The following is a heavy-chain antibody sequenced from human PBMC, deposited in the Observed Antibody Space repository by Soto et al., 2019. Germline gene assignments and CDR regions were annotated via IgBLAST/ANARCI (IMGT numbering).Heavy chain of an antibody. CDR2: IIPIFSTP. CDR3: ARPIQYYFDTSAQSAWFDP. CDR1: GGTFGSYA. Sequence: SVKVSSKTSGGTFGSYAISWVRQAPGQVLEWMGGIIPIFSTPNYAQKFQGRVTITADESTSTAYMELSSLRSEDTAVYYCARPIQYYFDTSAQSAWFDPWGQGTLVTVSS. V-gene: IGHV1-69*13. J-gene: IGHJ5*02. D-gene: IGHD3-22*01.